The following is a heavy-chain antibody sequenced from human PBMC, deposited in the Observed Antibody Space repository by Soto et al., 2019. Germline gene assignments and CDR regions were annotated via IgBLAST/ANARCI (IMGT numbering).Heavy chain of an antibody. D-gene: IGHD4-17*01. CDR2: IVVGSGNT. CDR1: GFTFTSSA. J-gene: IGHJ4*02. V-gene: IGHV1-58*01. CDR3: AAAGDYGGPFVDY. Sequence: SVKVSCKASGFTFTSSAVQWVRQARGQRLEWIGWIVVGSGNTNYAQKFQERVTITGDMSTSTAYMELSSLRSEDTAVYYCAAAGDYGGPFVDYWGQGTLVTVSS.